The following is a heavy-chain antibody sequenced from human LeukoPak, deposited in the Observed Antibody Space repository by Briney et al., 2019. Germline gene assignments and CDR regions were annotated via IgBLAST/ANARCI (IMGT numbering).Heavy chain of an antibody. D-gene: IGHD5-18*01. CDR1: GYTLTNYA. V-gene: IGHV1-3*01. CDR2: INAENGDT. CDR3: ARGAAQLCALYC. Sequence: ASVTVSCKASGYTLTNYAMHWVRQAPGKGLEWMGWINAENGDTNYAQKFQGRVTITRDTSASTAYMELSSLRSEDTAVYYCARGAAQLCALYCWGQVTLVTVS. J-gene: IGHJ4*02.